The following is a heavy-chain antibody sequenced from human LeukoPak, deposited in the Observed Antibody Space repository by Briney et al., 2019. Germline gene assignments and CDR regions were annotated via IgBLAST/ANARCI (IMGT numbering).Heavy chain of an antibody. D-gene: IGHD1-1*01. Sequence: SVKVSCKASGGTFSSYAISWVRQAPGQGLEWMGGIIPIFGTANYAQKFQGRVTITADESTSTAYMELSSLRSEDTAVYYCASPPRGNTKGAFDIWGQGTMVTVSS. J-gene: IGHJ3*02. CDR2: IIPIFGTA. V-gene: IGHV1-69*01. CDR3: ASPPRGNTKGAFDI. CDR1: GGTFSSYA.